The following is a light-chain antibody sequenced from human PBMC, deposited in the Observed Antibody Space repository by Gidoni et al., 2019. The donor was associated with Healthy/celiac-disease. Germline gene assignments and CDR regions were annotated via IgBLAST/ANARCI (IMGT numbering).Light chain of an antibody. CDR2: DAS. J-gene: IGKJ4*01. Sequence: EVVLTQSAATLSLSPGESATLSCRASQSVSSYLAWYQQKPGQAPRLLIYDASNRATGIPARFSGSGSGTDFTLTISSLEPEDFAVYYWQQRSNWPLTFGGGTKVEIK. V-gene: IGKV3-11*01. CDR3: QQRSNWPLT. CDR1: QSVSSY.